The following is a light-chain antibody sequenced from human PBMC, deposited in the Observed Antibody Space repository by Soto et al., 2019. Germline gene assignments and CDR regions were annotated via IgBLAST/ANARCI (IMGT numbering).Light chain of an antibody. J-gene: IGKJ2*01. CDR3: QQYGSSPYT. CDR1: QSVTSGY. Sequence: EIVLTQSPGTLSLSPGARATLSCRASQSVTSGYLAWSQQRPGQAPRLLIYGASSRVSGIPYKFSGSGSGTDFTLTVSSLEPGYFAWYYCQQYGSSPYTFGQGTKLEI. V-gene: IGKV3-20*01. CDR2: GAS.